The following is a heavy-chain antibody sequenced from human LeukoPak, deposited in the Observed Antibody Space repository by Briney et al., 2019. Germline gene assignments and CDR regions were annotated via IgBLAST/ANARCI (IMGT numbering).Heavy chain of an antibody. CDR3: AKGSEWELLPSYFDY. J-gene: IGHJ4*02. CDR1: GFTFSSYN. D-gene: IGHD1-26*01. Sequence: GGSLRLSCAASGFTFSSYNINWVRQAPGKGLEWVGNIKQDGSEKYYVDSVKGRFTISRDNAKNSLYLQMNSLRAEDTALYYCAKGSEWELLPSYFDYWGQGTLVTVSS. V-gene: IGHV3-7*03. CDR2: IKQDGSEK.